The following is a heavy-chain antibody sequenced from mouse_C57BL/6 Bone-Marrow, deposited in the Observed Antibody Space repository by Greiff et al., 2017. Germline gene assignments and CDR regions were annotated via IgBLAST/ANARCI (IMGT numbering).Heavy chain of an antibody. D-gene: IGHD2-4*01. CDR2: IYPRSGNT. Sequence: VKLQESGAELARPGASVKLSCKASGYTFTSYGISWVKQRTGQGLEWIGEIYPRSGNTYYNEKFKGKATLTADKSSSTAYMELRILKSEDSAVYFCARERGRLYDYDVEWFAYWGQGTLVTVSA. J-gene: IGHJ3*01. CDR1: GYTFTSYG. V-gene: IGHV1-81*01. CDR3: ARERGRLYDYDVEWFAY.